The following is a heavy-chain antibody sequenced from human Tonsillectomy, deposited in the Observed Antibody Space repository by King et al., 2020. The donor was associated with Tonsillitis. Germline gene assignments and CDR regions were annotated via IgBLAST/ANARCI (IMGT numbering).Heavy chain of an antibody. CDR3: VKGGIVGATWAYYFDY. CDR1: GFTFSSYA. V-gene: IGHV3-64D*06. D-gene: IGHD1-26*01. J-gene: IGHJ4*02. CDR2: ISSNGGST. Sequence: VQLVESGGGLVQPGGSLRLSCSASGFTFSSYAMHWVRQAPGKGLEYVSAISSNGGSTYYADSVKGRFTISRDNSKNTLYLQMSSLRAEDTAVYYCVKGGIVGATWAYYFDYWGQGTLVTVSS.